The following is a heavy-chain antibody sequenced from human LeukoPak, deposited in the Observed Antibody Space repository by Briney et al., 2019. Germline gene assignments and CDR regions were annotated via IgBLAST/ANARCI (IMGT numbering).Heavy chain of an antibody. D-gene: IGHD4-17*01. CDR1: GGSISSSTYY. V-gene: IGHV4-39*07. Sequence: SETLSLTCTVSGGSISSSTYYWGWIRPPPEKGLEWIRSIYHSGSTHYDPSLKSRVTISVDTSKIQFSLKVSSVTAADTAVYYCARNTTTTVTTQRGWFDPWGQGTLVTVSS. CDR3: ARNTTTTVTTQRGWFDP. CDR2: IYHSGST. J-gene: IGHJ5*02.